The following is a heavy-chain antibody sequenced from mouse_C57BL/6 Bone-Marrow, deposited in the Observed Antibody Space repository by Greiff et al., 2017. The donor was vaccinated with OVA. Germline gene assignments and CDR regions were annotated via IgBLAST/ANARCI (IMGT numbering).Heavy chain of an antibody. CDR2: INPSNGGT. CDR3: AREAIYYGNYLDY. CDR1: GYTFTSYW. Sequence: VQLQQSGTELVKPGASVKLSCKASGYTFTSYWMHWVKQRPGQGLEWIGNINPSNGGTNYNEKFKSKATLTVDKSSSTAYMQLSSLTSEDSAVYYCAREAIYYGNYLDYWGQGTTLTVSS. D-gene: IGHD2-1*01. V-gene: IGHV1-53*01. J-gene: IGHJ2*01.